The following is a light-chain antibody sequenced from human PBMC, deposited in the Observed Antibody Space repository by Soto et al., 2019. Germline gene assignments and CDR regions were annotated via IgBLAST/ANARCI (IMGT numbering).Light chain of an antibody. CDR1: SSDVGGYNH. CDR3: ISYSSSSTYV. Sequence: QSVLPQPATVSGSPGQSITIFGTGTSSDVGGYNHVSWYQQPPGKAPKLIIYDVSDRPSVVFIRFSGSKSVNTAFLTISGLQDEDEADYYCISYSSSSTYVFGTGT. V-gene: IGLV2-14*01. CDR2: DVS. J-gene: IGLJ1*01.